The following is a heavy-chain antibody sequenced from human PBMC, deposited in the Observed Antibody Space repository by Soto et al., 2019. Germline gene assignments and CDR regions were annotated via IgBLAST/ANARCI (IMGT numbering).Heavy chain of an antibody. V-gene: IGHV3-7*01. CDR3: AGSFWHLDL. Sequence: EVQLVESGGGLVQPGGSLRLSCAASGFTFSSSWMTWVRQAPGKGLEWVAIIKQDGSAKYYVDSVKGRFTISRDNAKNSLYLQMNSLRVEDTAVYFCAGSFWHLDLWGRGTLVTVSS. CDR1: GFTFSSSW. J-gene: IGHJ2*01. CDR2: IKQDGSAK.